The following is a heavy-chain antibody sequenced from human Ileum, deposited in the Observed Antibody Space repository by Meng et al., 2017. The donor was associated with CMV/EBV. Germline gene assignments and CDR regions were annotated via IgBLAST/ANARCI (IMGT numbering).Heavy chain of an antibody. J-gene: IGHJ4*02. CDR3: ARDMTNRWFYY. CDR1: GDTVKIKTYY. Sequence: QWQLQEAVPGLGKPSETLSLTCTVTGDTVKIKTYYWAWIRQPPGQGLECIGTINYSGNSYYTPSLKSRVTLSVDTSMNQFSLRLTSVTAADTAMYYCARDMTNRWFYYWGQGILVTVSS. D-gene: IGHD4-11*01. CDR2: INYSGNS. V-gene: IGHV4-39*07.